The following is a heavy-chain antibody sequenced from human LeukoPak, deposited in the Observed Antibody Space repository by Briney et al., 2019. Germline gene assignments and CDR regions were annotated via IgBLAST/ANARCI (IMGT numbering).Heavy chain of an antibody. CDR2: INPNSGGT. D-gene: IGHD2-2*02. CDR3: ARVFSVYCSSTSCYTSRVVDAFDI. Sequence: ASVKVSCKASGYTFTGYYMHWVRQAPGQGLEWMGWINPNSGGTNYAQKFQGRVTMTRDTSISTAYMELSRLRSDDTAVYYCARVFSVYCSSTSCYTSRVVDAFDIWGQGTMVTVSS. V-gene: IGHV1-2*02. J-gene: IGHJ3*02. CDR1: GYTFTGYY.